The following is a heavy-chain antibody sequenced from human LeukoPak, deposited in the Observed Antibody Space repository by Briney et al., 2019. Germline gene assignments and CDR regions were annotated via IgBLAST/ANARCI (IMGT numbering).Heavy chain of an antibody. CDR3: ARYDSGGYYYI. CDR2: VYYSGST. CDR1: GGSIISGGHY. V-gene: IGHV4-31*03. D-gene: IGHD3-22*01. J-gene: IGHJ4*02. Sequence: SQTLSLTCTVSGGSIISGGHYWSWLRQHPEKGLEWIGYVYYSGSTYYNPSLKSRVTVSVDTSKSQSSLKLISVTAADTAVYYCARYDSGGYYYIWGQGIQVTVSS.